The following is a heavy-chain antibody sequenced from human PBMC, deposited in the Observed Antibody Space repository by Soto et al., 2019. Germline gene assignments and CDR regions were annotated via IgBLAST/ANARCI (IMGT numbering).Heavy chain of an antibody. CDR2: INPSGGST. J-gene: IGHJ4*02. CDR1: GYTFTSYY. V-gene: IGHV1-46*03. Sequence: ASVKVSCKASGYTFTSYYMHWVRQAPGQGLEWMGIINPSGGSTSYAQKFQGRVTMTRDTSTSTVYMELSSLRSEDTAVYYCARELTYCSGGSCRRPMNNIEYWGQGTLVTVSS. CDR3: ARELTYCSGGSCRRPMNNIEY. D-gene: IGHD2-15*01.